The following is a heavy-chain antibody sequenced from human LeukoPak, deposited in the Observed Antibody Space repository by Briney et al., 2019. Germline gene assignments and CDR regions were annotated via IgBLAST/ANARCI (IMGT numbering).Heavy chain of an antibody. J-gene: IGHJ6*03. CDR3: ARDATMVPLYYYYMDV. CDR1: GFTFSDHY. D-gene: IGHD3-10*01. CDR2: IRNKANSYTT. V-gene: IGHV3-72*01. Sequence: GGSLRLSCVASGFTFSDHYMDWVRQAPGKGLEWVGRIRNKANSYTTEYVASVKGRFTISRDDSKSSLYLQMNSLRAEDTAVYYCARDATMVPLYYYYMDVWGKGTTVTVSS.